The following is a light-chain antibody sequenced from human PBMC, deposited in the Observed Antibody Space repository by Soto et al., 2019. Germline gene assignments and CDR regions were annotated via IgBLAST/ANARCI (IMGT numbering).Light chain of an antibody. CDR1: QSVSNF. CDR2: DVS. CDR3: QPSSNWPLT. J-gene: IGKJ4*01. V-gene: IGKV3-11*01. Sequence: EIVLTQSPATLSLSPGERAILSCRASQSVSNFLAWYQQKPGQAPRLLIFDVSTRATGVPPRFSGSGSGTDFTLTIIGLEPEDFEIYYCQPSSNWPLTSGGGTNGDIK.